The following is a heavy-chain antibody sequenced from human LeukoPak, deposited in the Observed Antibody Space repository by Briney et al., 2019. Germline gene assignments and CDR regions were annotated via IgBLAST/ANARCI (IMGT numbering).Heavy chain of an antibody. Sequence: SETLSLTCTVSGGSISSYYWSWIRQPPGKGLEWIGYIYYSGSTNYNPSLKSRVTISVDTSKNQFSLKLSSVTAADTAVYYCARGILGSEKDYWGQGTLVTVSS. D-gene: IGHD3-10*01. CDR3: ARGILGSEKDY. J-gene: IGHJ4*02. CDR2: IYYSGST. V-gene: IGHV4-59*01. CDR1: GGSISSYY.